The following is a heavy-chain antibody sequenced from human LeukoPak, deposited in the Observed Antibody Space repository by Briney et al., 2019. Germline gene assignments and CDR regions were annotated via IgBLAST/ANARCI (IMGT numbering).Heavy chain of an antibody. D-gene: IGHD5-12*01. V-gene: IGHV3-23*01. J-gene: IGHJ4*02. Sequence: GGSLRLSCAASGFTFSSYAMSWVRQAPGKGLEWVSAISRSGGSTYYADSVKGRFTISRDNSKNTLYLQMNSLRAEDTAVYYCAKDFRGYSGYDYGYWGQGTLVTVSS. CDR2: ISRSGGST. CDR1: GFTFSSYA. CDR3: AKDFRGYSGYDYGY.